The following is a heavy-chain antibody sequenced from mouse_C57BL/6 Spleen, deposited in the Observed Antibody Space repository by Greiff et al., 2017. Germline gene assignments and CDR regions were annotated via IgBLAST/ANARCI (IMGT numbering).Heavy chain of an antibody. V-gene: IGHV5-4*01. CDR2: ISDGGSYT. Sequence: EVQVVESGGGLVKPGGSLKLSCAASGFTFSSYAMSWVHQTPEKRLEWVATISDGGSYTYYPDNVKGRFTISRDNAKNNLYLQMSHLKSEDTAMYYCARDTTVVATGAMDYWGQGTSVTVSS. D-gene: IGHD1-1*01. CDR3: ARDTTVVATGAMDY. CDR1: GFTFSSYA. J-gene: IGHJ4*01.